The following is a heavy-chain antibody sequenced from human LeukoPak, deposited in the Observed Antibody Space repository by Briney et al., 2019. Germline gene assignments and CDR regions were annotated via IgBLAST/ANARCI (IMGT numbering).Heavy chain of an antibody. CDR2: IYPGDSDT. CDR3: ARQNDFRLDY. D-gene: IGHD3-3*01. V-gene: IGHV5-51*01. Sequence: TGGSLRLSCKGSGYTFSSYWIGWVRQMPGKGLEWMGIIYPGDSDTRYSPSLQGQVTISVDTSIGTAYLQWSSLKASDTAIYYCARQNDFRLDYWGQGTLVTVSS. J-gene: IGHJ4*02. CDR1: GYTFSSYW.